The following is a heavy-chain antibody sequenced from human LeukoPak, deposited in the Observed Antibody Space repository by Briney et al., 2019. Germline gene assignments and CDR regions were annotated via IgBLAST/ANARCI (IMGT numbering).Heavy chain of an antibody. CDR2: IRNSGNT. V-gene: IGHV4-39*01. D-gene: IGHD4-17*01. CDR1: GGSFSSSSHF. CDR3: ARHVYGEYGPGDY. Sequence: SETLSLTCTVSGGSFSSSSHFWGWLRQPPGRGLEWLGSIRNSGNTYYSPSLKSRVTISVDTSKNQFSLKLSSVTAADTAVYYCARHVYGEYGPGDYWGQGILVTVSS. J-gene: IGHJ4*02.